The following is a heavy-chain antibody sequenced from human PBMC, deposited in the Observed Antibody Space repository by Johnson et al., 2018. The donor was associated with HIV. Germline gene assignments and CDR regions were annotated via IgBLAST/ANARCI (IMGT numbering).Heavy chain of an antibody. D-gene: IGHD2-21*01. Sequence: QVQLVESGGGVVQPGRSLRLSCAASGFAFSSYGIHWVRQAPGKGLEWVAVISNDGSNEYYADSVKGRFPISRDNPKNTLYLQLHSLRYEEPAVYYCAKSIVVVIAGNNDDAFDVWGQGTVVTVSS. CDR2: ISNDGSNE. CDR1: GFAFSSYG. CDR3: AKSIVVVIAGNNDDAFDV. V-gene: IGHV3-30*18. J-gene: IGHJ3*01.